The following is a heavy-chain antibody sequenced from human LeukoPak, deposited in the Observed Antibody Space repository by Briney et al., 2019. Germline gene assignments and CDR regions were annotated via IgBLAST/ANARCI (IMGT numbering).Heavy chain of an antibody. D-gene: IGHD2-15*01. CDR3: AREDCSGGSCYSLSLTPVFHVFDI. CDR1: GYTFNHHG. V-gene: IGHV1-18*01. Sequence: ASVKVSCKASGYTFNHHGISWVRQAPGQGLEWMGWISCFNGDTHYAQKFQGRVTMTTDTSTTTAYMELRSLRSDDTAVYYCAREDCSGGSCYSLSLTPVFHVFDIWGQGTMVTVSS. CDR2: ISCFNGDT. J-gene: IGHJ3*02.